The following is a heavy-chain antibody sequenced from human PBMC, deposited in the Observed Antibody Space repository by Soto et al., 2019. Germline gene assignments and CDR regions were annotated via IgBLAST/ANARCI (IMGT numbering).Heavy chain of an antibody. CDR1: GFSLNSNGVG. D-gene: IGHD1-1*01. CDR3: AHSLPAYNNDQYYFDY. J-gene: IGHJ4*02. V-gene: IGHV2-5*02. Sequence: QITLKESGPTLVKPTQTLTLTCTFSGFSLNSNGVGVGRIRQPPGKALEWLALIYWDDDKRYIPSLKSRLTITKDTSKNQVVLTMTTVDPVDTATYYCAHSLPAYNNDQYYFDYWGQGTLVTVSS. CDR2: IYWDDDK.